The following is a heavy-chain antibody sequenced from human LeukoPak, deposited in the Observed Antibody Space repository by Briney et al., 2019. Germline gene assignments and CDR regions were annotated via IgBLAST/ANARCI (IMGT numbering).Heavy chain of an antibody. D-gene: IGHD3-22*01. Sequence: SQTLSLTCTVSGVSVSSGSYYWSWIRQPAGKGLEWIGRIYISGSTNYNSSLRGRVTMSIDTSKSQFSLTLTSVTAADTAVYYCARLVDTPVIRGYYFDPWGQGTLVTVSS. J-gene: IGHJ5*02. CDR2: IYISGST. CDR3: ARLVDTPVIRGYYFDP. CDR1: GVSVSSGSYY. V-gene: IGHV4-61*02.